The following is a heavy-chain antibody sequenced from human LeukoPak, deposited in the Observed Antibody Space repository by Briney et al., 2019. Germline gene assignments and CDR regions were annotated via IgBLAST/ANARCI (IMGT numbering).Heavy chain of an antibody. J-gene: IGHJ4*02. Sequence: SQTLSLTCAISGDSVSSNNGAWICISPSPSRDLEWLRRTYYRSKWYNDYAVSMKGRTTINPETSKNKFSLQLNSVPPEDTAVYYCARGVGSSGWYTFDYWGQGTLVTVSS. V-gene: IGHV6-1*01. D-gene: IGHD6-19*01. CDR2: TYYRSKWYN. CDR3: ARGVGSSGWYTFDY. CDR1: GDSVSSNNGA.